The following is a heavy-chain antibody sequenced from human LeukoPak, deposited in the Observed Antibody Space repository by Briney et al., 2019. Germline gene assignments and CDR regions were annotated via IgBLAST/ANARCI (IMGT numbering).Heavy chain of an antibody. CDR3: ARGGYYDSSGYYWFDY. D-gene: IGHD3-22*01. J-gene: IGHJ4*02. CDR2: IYYSGST. V-gene: IGHV4-59*01. Sequence: SETLSLTCTVSGGSISSYYWSWIRQPPGKGLEWIGYIYYSGSTNYNPSLKSRVTISVDTTKNQFSLKLSSVTAADTAVYYCARGGYYDSSGYYWFDYWGQGTLVTVSS. CDR1: GGSISSYY.